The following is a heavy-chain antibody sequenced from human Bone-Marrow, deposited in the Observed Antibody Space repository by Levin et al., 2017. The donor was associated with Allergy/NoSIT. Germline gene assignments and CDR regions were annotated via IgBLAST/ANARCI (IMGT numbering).Heavy chain of an antibody. V-gene: IGHV3-48*03. CDR3: ARVFGFRSAGSNDFDY. CDR1: GFTFSSYE. Sequence: GGSLRLSCAASGFTFSSYEMNWVRQAPGKGLEWVSYISSSGSTIYYADSVKGRFTISRDNAKNSLYLQMNSLRAEDTAVYYCARVFGFRSAGSNDFDYWGQGTLVTVSS. CDR2: ISSSGSTI. J-gene: IGHJ4*02. D-gene: IGHD2-15*01.